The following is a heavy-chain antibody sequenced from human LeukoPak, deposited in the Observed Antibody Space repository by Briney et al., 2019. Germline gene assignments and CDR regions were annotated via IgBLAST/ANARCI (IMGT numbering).Heavy chain of an antibody. D-gene: IGHD3-10*02. CDR2: VDPEEGEA. CDR3: ATEVNVAYYNVPGNDYRGIDP. V-gene: IGHV1-69-2*01. CDR1: GYTFTDHY. J-gene: IGHJ5*02. Sequence: PGASVKVSCKASGYTFTDHYIHWVQQAPGKGLEWVGRVDPEEGEAISAQKFQGRVTISADTSTDTAYLELTSLRSDDTAVYYCATEVNVAYYNVPGNDYRGIDPWGPGTLVTVSS.